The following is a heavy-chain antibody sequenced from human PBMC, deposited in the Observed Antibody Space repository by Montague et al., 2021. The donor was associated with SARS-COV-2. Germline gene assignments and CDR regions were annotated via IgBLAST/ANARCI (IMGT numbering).Heavy chain of an antibody. V-gene: IGHV4-59*08. CDR1: GDSISSYY. CDR3: ARGQLWFDY. Sequence: SETLSLRCTVSGDSISSYYWRWIRQSPGKGLEWIGYIYYSGSTNYNPSLKSRVTISVDTSKNQFSPKLRSVTAADTAVYYCARGQLWFDYWGQGTLVTVSS. CDR2: IYYSGST. D-gene: IGHD5-18*01. J-gene: IGHJ4*02.